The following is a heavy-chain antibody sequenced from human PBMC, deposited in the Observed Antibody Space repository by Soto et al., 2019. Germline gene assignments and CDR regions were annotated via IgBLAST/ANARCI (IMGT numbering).Heavy chain of an antibody. D-gene: IGHD3-22*01. Sequence: VASVKVSCKASGYTFTSYAMHWVRQAPGQRLEWMGWINAGNGNTKYSQKFQGRVTITRDTSASTAYMELSSLRSEDTAVYYCASTGYYDSSGYPYYFDYWGQGTLVTVSS. J-gene: IGHJ4*02. CDR2: INAGNGNT. CDR3: ASTGYYDSSGYPYYFDY. V-gene: IGHV1-3*01. CDR1: GYTFTSYA.